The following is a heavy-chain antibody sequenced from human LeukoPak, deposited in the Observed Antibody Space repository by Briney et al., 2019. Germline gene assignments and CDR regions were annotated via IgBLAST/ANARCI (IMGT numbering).Heavy chain of an antibody. J-gene: IGHJ4*02. CDR2: ISASGGST. V-gene: IGHV3-23*01. CDR3: AKDRGGYSSSSDY. D-gene: IGHD6-6*01. CDR1: GFTFSSSA. Sequence: QPGGSLRLSCAASGFTFSSSAMSWVRQVPGKGLEWVSGISASGGSTSYADSVRGRFTISRDNSKNTLYVQMNSLRDEDTAVYYCAKDRGGYSSSSDYWGQGTLVTVSS.